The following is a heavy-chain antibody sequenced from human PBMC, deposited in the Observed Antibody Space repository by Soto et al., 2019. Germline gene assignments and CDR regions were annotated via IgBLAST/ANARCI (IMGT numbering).Heavy chain of an antibody. CDR1: GYTFSGFY. V-gene: IGHV1-2*02. CDR2: INPNSGGT. CDR3: ASAAVTGTAGLDF. D-gene: IGHD6-19*01. Sequence: ASVKVSCKASGYTFSGFYMHWARQAPGQGLEWMGWINPNSGGTKSAEKFQGRVTMTRDTSISTAYMELSRLTSDDTAVYYCASAAVTGTAGLDFWGQGTQVTVSS. J-gene: IGHJ4*02.